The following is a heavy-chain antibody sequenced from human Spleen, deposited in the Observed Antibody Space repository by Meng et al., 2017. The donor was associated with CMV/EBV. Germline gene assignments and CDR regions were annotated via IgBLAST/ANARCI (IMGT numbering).Heavy chain of an antibody. J-gene: IGHJ5*02. Sequence: LTCTVSGGSISSSSYYWGWIRQPPGKGLEWIGSIYYSGSTYYNPSLKSRVTISVDTSKNQFSLKLSSVTAADTAVYYCASTRNWFDPWGQGTLVTVSS. V-gene: IGHV4-39*01. CDR3: ASTRNWFDP. CDR2: IYYSGST. CDR1: GGSISSSSYY.